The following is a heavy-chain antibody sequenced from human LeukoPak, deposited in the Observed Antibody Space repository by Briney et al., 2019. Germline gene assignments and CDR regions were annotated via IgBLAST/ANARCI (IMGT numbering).Heavy chain of an antibody. V-gene: IGHV3-30*18. CDR2: ISYDGSNK. CDR1: GFTFSSYG. CDR3: AKGTNYGMDV. Sequence: GGSLRLSCAASGFTFSSYGMQWVRQAPGKGLEWVAVISYDGSNKYYADSVKGRFTISRDNSKNTLYLQMNSLRAEDTAVYYCAKGTNYGMDVWGQGTTVTVSS. D-gene: IGHD2-8*01. J-gene: IGHJ6*02.